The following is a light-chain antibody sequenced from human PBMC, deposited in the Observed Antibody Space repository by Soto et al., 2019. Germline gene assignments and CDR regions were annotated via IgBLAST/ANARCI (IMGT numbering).Light chain of an antibody. J-gene: IGKJ1*01. CDR2: ATS. Sequence: EILMTQSPATLSVSPGERATLFCRASQSISSYLAWYQQKPGRAPRLIIFATSTRAAAIPARFSGSGSGTEFTLTISSLQSEDFAVYYCQQYKNWPRTFGQGTKVEIK. V-gene: IGKV3-15*01. CDR3: QQYKNWPRT. CDR1: QSISSY.